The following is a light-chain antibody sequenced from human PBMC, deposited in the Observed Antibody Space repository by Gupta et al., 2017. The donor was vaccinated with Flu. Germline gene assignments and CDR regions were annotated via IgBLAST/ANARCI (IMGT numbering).Light chain of an antibody. CDR2: KGS. J-gene: IGKJ2*01. V-gene: IGKV2-30*01. CDR3: RQGKHCPYT. Sequence: VNLGKPASISCKSSQGRGDSDGKNYMNWFQQRPGQSPRRIIYKGSKRDYGVPDRFSGSGSGTSFTLRISSGEAEDVGVFYCRQGKHCPYTFGQGTKLEIK. CDR1: QGRGDSDGKNY.